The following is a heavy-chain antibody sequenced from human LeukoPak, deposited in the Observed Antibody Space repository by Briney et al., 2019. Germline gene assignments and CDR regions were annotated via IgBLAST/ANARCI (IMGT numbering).Heavy chain of an antibody. J-gene: IGHJ5*02. CDR1: GGSISSGSYY. CDR2: IYTSGST. V-gene: IGHV4-61*02. Sequence: SQTLSLTCTVSGGSISSGSYYWSWIRQPAGKGLEWIGRIYTSGSTNYNPSLKSRVTISVDTSKKQFSLKLSSVTAADTAVYYCARSPRYYDFWSGSDWFDHWGQGTLVTVSS. D-gene: IGHD3-3*01. CDR3: ARSPRYYDFWSGSDWFDH.